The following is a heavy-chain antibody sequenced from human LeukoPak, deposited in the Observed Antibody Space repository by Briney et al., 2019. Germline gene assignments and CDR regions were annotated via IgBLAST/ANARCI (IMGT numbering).Heavy chain of an antibody. J-gene: IGHJ6*02. V-gene: IGHV4-34*01. CDR2: INHSGST. Sequence: SETRSLTCAVYGGSFSGYYWSWIRQPPGKGLEWIGEINHSGSTNYNPSLKSRVTISVDTSKNQFSLKLSSVTAADTAVYYCARDLWFGESRVDYYGMDVWGQGTTVTVSS. CDR3: ARDLWFGESRVDYYGMDV. CDR1: GGSFSGYY. D-gene: IGHD3-10*01.